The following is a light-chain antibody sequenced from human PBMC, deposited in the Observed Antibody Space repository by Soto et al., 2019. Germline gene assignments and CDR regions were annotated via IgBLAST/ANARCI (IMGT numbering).Light chain of an antibody. CDR2: RNN. CDR1: SSNIGSNY. Sequence: QSVLTQPPSASGTPGQRVTISCSGSSSNIGSNYVYWYQQLPGTAPKLLIYRNNQRPSGGPDRFSGSKSGTSASLAISGLRSEDEADYYCAAWDDSLRGVFGGGTQLTVL. J-gene: IGLJ2*01. CDR3: AAWDDSLRGV. V-gene: IGLV1-47*01.